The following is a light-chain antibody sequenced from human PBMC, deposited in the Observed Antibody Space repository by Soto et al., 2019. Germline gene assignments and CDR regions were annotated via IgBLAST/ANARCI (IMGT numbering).Light chain of an antibody. V-gene: IGKV3-20*01. Sequence: EIVLTQSPGTLSLSPGERATLSCRASQSVSSKYLAWYQQKPGQAPRVLIYGTSIRASGVTERFSGGGSGTDFTLTILRLEPEDFEVYYCQQYGSSLFTFGPGTKVDFK. CDR2: GTS. CDR3: QQYGSSLFT. J-gene: IGKJ3*01. CDR1: QSVSSKY.